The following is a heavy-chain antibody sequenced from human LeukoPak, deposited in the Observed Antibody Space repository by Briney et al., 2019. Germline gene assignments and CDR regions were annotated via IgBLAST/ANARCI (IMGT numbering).Heavy chain of an antibody. CDR2: ISGYNGNT. V-gene: IGHV1-18*01. CDR1: GYTFTNYA. Sequence: ASVKVSCKASGYTFTNYAISWVRQAPGQGLEWMGWISGYNGNTNYAQNLQGRVTMTTDTSTSTAYMELRSLRSDDTAVYYCARGNVVVVAATNWFDPWGQGTLVTVSS. J-gene: IGHJ5*02. D-gene: IGHD2-15*01. CDR3: ARGNVVVVAATNWFDP.